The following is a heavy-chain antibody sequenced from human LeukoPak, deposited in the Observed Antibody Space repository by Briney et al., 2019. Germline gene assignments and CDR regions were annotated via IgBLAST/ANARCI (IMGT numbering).Heavy chain of an antibody. CDR1: GGSISSYY. CDR2: IYISGST. D-gene: IGHD2-2*02. V-gene: IGHV4-4*09. J-gene: IGHJ4*02. Sequence: SETLSLTCTVSGGSISSYYWSWIRQPPGKGLEWIGYIYISGSTNYNPSLKSRVTISGDTSKNQFSLKLSSVTAADTAVYYCARSTELGYCSSTSCYTLYYFDYWGQGTLVTVSS. CDR3: ARSTELGYCSSTSCYTLYYFDY.